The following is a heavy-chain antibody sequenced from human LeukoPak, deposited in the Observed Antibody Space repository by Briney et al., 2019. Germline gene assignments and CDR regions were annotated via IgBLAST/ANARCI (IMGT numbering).Heavy chain of an antibody. D-gene: IGHD6-25*01. J-gene: IGHJ4*02. CDR3: TTQRQYEC. Sequence: GGSLRLSCIASGFTFSDAWMSWVRQAPGKGLDWVGRINSKIDGGTIDYGAPVKGRFTISRDDSRNTLYLQMNSLKTEDTAVYHWTTQRQYECWGQGTLVTVSS. V-gene: IGHV3-15*01. CDR1: GFTFSDAW. CDR2: INSKIDGGTI.